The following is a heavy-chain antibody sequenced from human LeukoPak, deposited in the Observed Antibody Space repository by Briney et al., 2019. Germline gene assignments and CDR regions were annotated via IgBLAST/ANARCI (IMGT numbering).Heavy chain of an antibody. V-gene: IGHV3-7*04. D-gene: IGHD6-13*01. J-gene: IGHJ4*02. CDR2: IKQDGSDK. CDR3: ARVAAAVPDY. CDR1: GFTFTTYW. Sequence: PGGSLRLSCAASGFTFTTYWMTWVRQAPGKGLEWVANIKQDGSDKYYMDSVKGRFTISRDNANNALNLQMNSLRDEDTAVYYCARVAAAVPDYWGQGTLVTVSS.